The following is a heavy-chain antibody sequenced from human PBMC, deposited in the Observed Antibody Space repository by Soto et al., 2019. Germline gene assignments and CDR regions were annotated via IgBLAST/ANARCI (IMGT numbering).Heavy chain of an antibody. D-gene: IGHD2-2*01. J-gene: IGHJ6*03. CDR3: ARNFRSSTYYYYYMDV. V-gene: IGHV4-59*01. CDR2: IYYSGST. CDR1: GGSISSYY. Sequence: QVQLQESGPGLVKPSETLSLTCTVPGGSISSYYWSWIRQPPGKGLEWIGYIYYSGSTNYNPSLRSRVTISVDTSKNQFSLKLSSVTAADTAVYYCARNFRSSTYYYYYMDVWGKGTTVTVSS.